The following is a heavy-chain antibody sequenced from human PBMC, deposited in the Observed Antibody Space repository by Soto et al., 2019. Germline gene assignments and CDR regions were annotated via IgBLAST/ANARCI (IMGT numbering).Heavy chain of an antibody. D-gene: IGHD2-15*01. CDR3: APVSPATKSAFDT. J-gene: IGHJ3*02. V-gene: IGHV3-21*01. CDR2: ISSSSSYI. Sequence: GGSLRLSCAASGFTFSSYSMNWVRQAPGKGLEWVSSISSSSSYIYYADSVKGRFTMSRDNAKNSLYLQMNSLRAEDTAVYYCAPVSPATKSAFDTWGQGTMVTVSS. CDR1: GFTFSSYS.